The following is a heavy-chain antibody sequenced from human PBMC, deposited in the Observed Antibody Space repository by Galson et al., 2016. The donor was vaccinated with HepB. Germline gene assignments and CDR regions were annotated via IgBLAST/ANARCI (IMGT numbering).Heavy chain of an antibody. J-gene: IGHJ6*02. V-gene: IGHV3-21*01. Sequence: SLRLSCAASGFTFSSYSMHWVRQAPGKGLEWVSYISNNSSYIYYADSVKGRFTISRDDAKKSLYLQMNSLRAEETAVYYCASQSPWSGPANYYYGMDVWGQGTTVTVSS. CDR2: ISNNSSYI. CDR1: GFTFSSYS. CDR3: ASQSPWSGPANYYYGMDV. D-gene: IGHD3-3*01.